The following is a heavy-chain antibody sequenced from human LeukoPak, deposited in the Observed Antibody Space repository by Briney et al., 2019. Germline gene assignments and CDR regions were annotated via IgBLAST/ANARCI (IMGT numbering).Heavy chain of an antibody. Sequence: ASVKVSCKASGGTFSSYAISWVRQAPGQGLEWMGGIIPIYGTANYAQKFQGRVTITADKSTSTAYMELSSLRSEDTAVYYCARSAYSSPRGGFDPWGQGTLVTVAS. J-gene: IGHJ5*02. V-gene: IGHV1-69*06. CDR1: GGTFSSYA. CDR2: IIPIYGTA. D-gene: IGHD6-13*01. CDR3: ARSAYSSPRGGFDP.